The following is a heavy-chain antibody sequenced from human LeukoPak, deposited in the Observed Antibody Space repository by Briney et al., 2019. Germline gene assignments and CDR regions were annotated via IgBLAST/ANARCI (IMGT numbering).Heavy chain of an antibody. V-gene: IGHV1-46*01. J-gene: IGHJ5*02. CDR3: ARDMGPYSSSLGWFDP. Sequence: GASVKVSCKASGYTFTSYYMHWVRQAPGQGLEWVGIINPSGGSTSYAQKFQGRVTMTRDTSTSTVYMELSSLRSEDTAVYYCARDMGPYSSSLGWFDPWGQGTLVTVSS. D-gene: IGHD6-6*01. CDR2: INPSGGST. CDR1: GYTFTSYY.